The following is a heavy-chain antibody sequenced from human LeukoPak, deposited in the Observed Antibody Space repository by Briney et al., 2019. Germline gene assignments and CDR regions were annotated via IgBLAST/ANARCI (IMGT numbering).Heavy chain of an antibody. CDR2: IIPILGIA. J-gene: IGHJ4*02. D-gene: IGHD5-24*01. V-gene: IGHV1-69*04. Sequence: ASAKVSCKASGGTFSSYAIRRVRPAPGQGLEWMGRIIPILGIANYAQKFQGRVTITADKSTSTAYMEMSSLRSEDTAVYYCARDIGRDGYNGPFDYWGQGTLVTVSS. CDR3: ARDIGRDGYNGPFDY. CDR1: GGTFSSYA.